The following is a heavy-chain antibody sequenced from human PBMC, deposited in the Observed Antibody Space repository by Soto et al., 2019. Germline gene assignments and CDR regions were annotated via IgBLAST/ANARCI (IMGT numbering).Heavy chain of an antibody. CDR1: GYTFTSYY. J-gene: IGHJ6*02. CDR3: ARVKSSGYYTNPYYYGMDV. V-gene: IGHV1-46*01. Sequence: GASVKGSCKASGYTFTSYYMHWVRQAPGQGLEWMGIINPSGGSTSYAQKFQGRVTMTRDTSTSTVYMELSSLRSEDTAVYYCARVKSSGYYTNPYYYGMDVWGQGTTVTVSS. CDR2: INPSGGST. D-gene: IGHD3-3*01.